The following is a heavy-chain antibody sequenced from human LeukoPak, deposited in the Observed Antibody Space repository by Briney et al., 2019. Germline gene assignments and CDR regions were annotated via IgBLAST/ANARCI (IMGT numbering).Heavy chain of an antibody. CDR2: IYSDNT. J-gene: IGHJ4*02. D-gene: IGHD5-18*01. CDR3: ARQYISGQWYFDY. V-gene: IGHV3-66*03. Sequence: GGSLRLSCTVSEFTVSSNSMSWVRQAPGKGLEWVSFIYSDNTHYSDSVKGRFTISRDNSKNTLYLQMNSLIPEDTAVYYCARQYISGQWYFDYWGQGTLVTVSS. CDR1: EFTVSSNS.